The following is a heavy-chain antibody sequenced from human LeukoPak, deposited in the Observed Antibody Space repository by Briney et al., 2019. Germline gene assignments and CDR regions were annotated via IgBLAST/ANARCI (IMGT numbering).Heavy chain of an antibody. CDR3: ARDRKKNGYNWDAFDI. CDR1: GFTFSSYG. D-gene: IGHD5-24*01. V-gene: IGHV3-30*03. Sequence: GGSLRLSCSASGFTFSSYGMHWVRQAPGKGLEWVAVISYDGSNKDYTDSVKGRFTISRDNSKNTLYLQMNSLRAEDTAVYYCARDRKKNGYNWDAFDIRGQGTMVTVSS. J-gene: IGHJ3*02. CDR2: ISYDGSNK.